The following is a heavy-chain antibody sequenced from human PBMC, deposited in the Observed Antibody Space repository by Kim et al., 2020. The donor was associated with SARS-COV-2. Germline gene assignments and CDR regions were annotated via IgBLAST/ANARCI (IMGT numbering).Heavy chain of an antibody. J-gene: IGHJ4*02. D-gene: IGHD3-3*01. Sequence: GESLKISCKGSGYSFTSYWIGWVRQMPGKGLEWMGIIYPGDSDTRYSPSFQGQVTISADKSISTAYLQWSSLKASDTAMYYCARTSLKTYYDFWSGYYWDQGTLVTVSS. V-gene: IGHV5-51*01. CDR3: ARTSLKTYYDFWSGYY. CDR1: GYSFTSYW. CDR2: IYPGDSDT.